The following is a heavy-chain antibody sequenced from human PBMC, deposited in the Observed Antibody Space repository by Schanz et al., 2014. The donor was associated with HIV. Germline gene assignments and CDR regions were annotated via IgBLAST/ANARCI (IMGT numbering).Heavy chain of an antibody. V-gene: IGHV4-30-4*01. D-gene: IGHD1-26*01. CDR1: GGSINSGDYY. CDR3: ARGPSGGLTPSRGMDV. CDR2: IYHTGGA. Sequence: QVHLQESGPGLVKPSQTLSLTCTVSGGSINSGDYYWTWIRQSPGKGLEWIGHIYHTGGASYTPSLKSRVTMSVDKSKNQFSLKLTSVTAADTAVYYCARGPSGGLTPSRGMDVWGQGTTVTVSS. J-gene: IGHJ6*02.